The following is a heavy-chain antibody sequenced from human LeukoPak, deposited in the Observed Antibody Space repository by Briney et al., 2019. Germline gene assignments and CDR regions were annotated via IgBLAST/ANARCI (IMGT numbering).Heavy chain of an antibody. V-gene: IGHV4-39*07. D-gene: IGHD2-21*02. J-gene: IGHJ4*02. CDR3: ARVRGDSPYSFDY. Sequence: PSETLSLTCTVSGGSISSFSYYWGWIRQPPGRGLEWIGTIYYSGSTYYNPSLKSRVTISTDTSKNQFSLNLRSVTAADTAVYYCARVRGDSPYSFDYWDQGTLVTVSS. CDR2: IYYSGST. CDR1: GGSISSFSYY.